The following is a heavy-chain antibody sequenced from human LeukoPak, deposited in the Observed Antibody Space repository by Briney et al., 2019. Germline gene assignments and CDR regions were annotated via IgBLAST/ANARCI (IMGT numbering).Heavy chain of an antibody. Sequence: GASVKVSCKASGYTFTSYYVHWVRQAPGQGLEWMGIINPSGGSTSYAQKFQGRVTMTRDTSTSAVYMELSSLRSEDTAAYYCARDNWNDNGMDVWGQGTTVTVSS. CDR3: ARDNWNDNGMDV. V-gene: IGHV1-46*01. CDR2: INPSGGST. CDR1: GYTFTSYY. D-gene: IGHD1-1*01. J-gene: IGHJ6*02.